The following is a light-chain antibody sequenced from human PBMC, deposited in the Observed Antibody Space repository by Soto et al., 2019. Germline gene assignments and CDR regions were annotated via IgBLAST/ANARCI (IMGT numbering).Light chain of an antibody. CDR3: QQTHSFPFT. Sequence: DVQMTQSPSSVSASVGDRVTITCRASQGIGTWLGWYQQKPGKAPNLLISGGSSLQSGVPSRFSASGSGTDFTLTITSLQPEDFATYYSQQTHSFPFTFGQGTRLE. V-gene: IGKV1-12*01. J-gene: IGKJ5*01. CDR1: QGIGTW. CDR2: GGS.